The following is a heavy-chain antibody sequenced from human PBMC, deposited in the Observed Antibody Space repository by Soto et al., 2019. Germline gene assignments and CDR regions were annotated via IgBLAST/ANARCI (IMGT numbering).Heavy chain of an antibody. CDR1: GGSISSYY. V-gene: IGHV4-59*08. D-gene: IGHD4-17*01. J-gene: IGHJ4*02. Sequence: QVQLQESGPGLVKPSETLSLTCTVSGGSISSYYWSWIRQPPGKGLEWIGYIYYSGSINYNPSLKSRVTISVDTSKNQFSLKLSSVTAADTAVYYCARRYGYYFDYWGQGTLVTVSS. CDR3: ARRYGYYFDY. CDR2: IYYSGSI.